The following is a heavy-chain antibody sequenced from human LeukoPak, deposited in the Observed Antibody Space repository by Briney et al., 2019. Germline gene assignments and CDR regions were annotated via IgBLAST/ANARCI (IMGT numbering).Heavy chain of an antibody. D-gene: IGHD2-15*01. CDR1: GGSIRSYY. CDR2: IYYSGST. J-gene: IGHJ5*02. V-gene: IGHV4-59*01. Sequence: SETLSLTCTVSGGSIRSYYWTWIRQPPGKGLECIGYIYYSGSTNYNPSLKSRVTISVDTSKNQFSLKLSSVTAADTAVYYCARDSCSGGSCYSWFDPWGQGTLVTVSS. CDR3: ARDSCSGGSCYSWFDP.